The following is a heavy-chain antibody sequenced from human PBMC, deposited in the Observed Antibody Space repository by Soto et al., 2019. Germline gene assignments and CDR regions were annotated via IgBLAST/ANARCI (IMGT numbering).Heavy chain of an antibody. J-gene: IGHJ4*02. CDR3: ARVGEGCSSTSCYNVIDY. CDR2: IYYSGST. D-gene: IGHD2-2*02. CDR1: GGSISSGGYY. V-gene: IGHV4-31*03. Sequence: SETLSLTCTVSGGSISSGGYYWSWIRQHPGKGLEWIGYIYYSGSTYYNPSLKSRVTISVDTSKNQFSLKLSSVTAADTAVYYCARVGEGCSSTSCYNVIDYWGQGTLVTVSS.